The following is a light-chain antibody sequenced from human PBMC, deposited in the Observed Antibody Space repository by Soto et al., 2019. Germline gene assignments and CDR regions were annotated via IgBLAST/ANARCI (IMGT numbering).Light chain of an antibody. V-gene: IGKV1-17*01. Sequence: EIPMTQSPSSLSASAGDTVTITCRASQHITNDCAWYQQKAGRAPKCLILLASRLQTGVPSRCSGSGSGTDFTLTISSLQPEVFATYYCLHHNGYPLAFGQGTKVEIK. CDR1: QHITND. CDR2: LAS. CDR3: LHHNGYPLA. J-gene: IGKJ2*01.